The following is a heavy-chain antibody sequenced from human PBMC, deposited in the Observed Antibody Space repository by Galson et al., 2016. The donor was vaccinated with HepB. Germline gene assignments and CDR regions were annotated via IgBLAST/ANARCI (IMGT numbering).Heavy chain of an antibody. J-gene: IGHJ4*02. V-gene: IGHV1-69*13. CDR3: VRDKGGTYRFDY. Sequence: SVKVSCKASGGTFRYYSFSWVRQAPGQGLEWMGSIRPIFGTTNYAQKFQGRVTIIADESTSTTFMDLSRLISDDTAVYYCVRDKGGTYRFDYWGQGTLVTVSS. D-gene: IGHD1-26*01. CDR2: IRPIFGTT. CDR1: GGTFRYYS.